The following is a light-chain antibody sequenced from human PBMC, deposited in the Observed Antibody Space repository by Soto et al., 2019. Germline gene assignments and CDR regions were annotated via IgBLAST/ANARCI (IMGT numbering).Light chain of an antibody. CDR3: QSYDSSLSGVV. V-gene: IGLV1-40*01. CDR2: EDV. CDR1: SSNIGARYE. J-gene: IGLJ2*01. Sequence: QSELTQPPSVSGAPGQTVTISCTGSSSNIGARYEVHWYQQLPGTAPKLLIYEDVKRPSGIPERFSGSKSGASASLAITGLLSEDEAEYYCQSYDSSLSGVVFGGGTKLTVL.